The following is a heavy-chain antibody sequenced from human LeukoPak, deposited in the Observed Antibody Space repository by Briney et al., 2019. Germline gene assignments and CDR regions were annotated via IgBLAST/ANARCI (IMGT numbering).Heavy chain of an antibody. J-gene: IGHJ2*01. Sequence: PGRSLRLSCAASGFTFSSYGMHWVRQAPGKGLEWVAVISYDGSNKYYADSVKGRFTISRDNSKNTLYLQMNSLRAEDTAVYYCAKDPVIPGIAVVDWYFDLWGRGTLVTVSS. V-gene: IGHV3-30*18. CDR3: AKDPVIPGIAVVDWYFDL. D-gene: IGHD6-19*01. CDR2: ISYDGSNK. CDR1: GFTFSSYG.